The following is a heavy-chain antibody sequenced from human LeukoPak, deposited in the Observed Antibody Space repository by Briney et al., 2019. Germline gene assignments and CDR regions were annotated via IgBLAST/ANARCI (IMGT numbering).Heavy chain of an antibody. D-gene: IGHD4-17*01. J-gene: IGHJ4*02. CDR2: IKQDGSEK. Sequence: GGSLRLSCAASGFTFSSYWVSWVRQAPGKGLEWVANIKQDGSEKYYVDSVKGRFTISRDNAKNSLYLQMNSLRAEDTAVYYCARDPDYGDYEWDYWGQGTLVTVSS. CDR1: GFTFSSYW. CDR3: ARDPDYGDYEWDY. V-gene: IGHV3-7*01.